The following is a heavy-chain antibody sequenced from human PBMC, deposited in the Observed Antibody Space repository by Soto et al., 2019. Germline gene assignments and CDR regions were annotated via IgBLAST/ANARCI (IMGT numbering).Heavy chain of an antibody. J-gene: IGHJ6*02. V-gene: IGHV5-51*01. D-gene: IGHD2-21*02. Sequence: PGESLKISCKGSGYSFTSYWIGWVRQMPGKGLEWMGIIYPGDSDTRYSPSFQGQVTISADKSISTAYLQWSSLKASDTAMYYCARRGNVCGGDCSSVPLPARGYYYGMDVWGQGTTVTVSS. CDR2: IYPGDSDT. CDR1: GYSFTSYW. CDR3: ARRGNVCGGDCSSVPLPARGYYYGMDV.